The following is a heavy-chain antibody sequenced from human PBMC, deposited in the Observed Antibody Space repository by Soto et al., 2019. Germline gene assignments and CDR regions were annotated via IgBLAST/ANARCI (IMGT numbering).Heavy chain of an antibody. CDR2: ISSSSSYI. V-gene: IGHV3-21*01. CDR1: GFTFSSYS. Sequence: VQLVESGGGLVKPGGSLRLSCAASGFTFSSYSMNWVRQAPGKGLEWVSSISSSSSYIYYADSVKGRFTISRDNAKNSLYLQMNSLRAEDTAVYYCARARPGIAAADDYWGQGTLVTVSS. CDR3: ARARPGIAAADDY. J-gene: IGHJ4*02. D-gene: IGHD6-13*01.